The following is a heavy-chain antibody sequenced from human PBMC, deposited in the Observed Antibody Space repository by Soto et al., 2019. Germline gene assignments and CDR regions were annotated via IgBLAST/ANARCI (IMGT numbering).Heavy chain of an antibody. J-gene: IGHJ6*02. CDR1: GGSISSYY. CDR3: ARDKSSIAVAGRYSYYGMDV. CDR2: IYYSGSN. Sequence: QVQLQESGPGLVKPSETLSLTCTVSGGSISSYYWSWIRQPPGKGLEWIGYIYYSGSNNYNPSLKSRVTRSVATSKNQFSLKLSSVTAADTAVYYCARDKSSIAVAGRYSYYGMDVWGQGTTVTVSS. V-gene: IGHV4-59*01. D-gene: IGHD6-19*01.